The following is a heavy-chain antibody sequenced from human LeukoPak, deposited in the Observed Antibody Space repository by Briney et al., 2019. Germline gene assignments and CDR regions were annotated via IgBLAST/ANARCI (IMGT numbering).Heavy chain of an antibody. Sequence: PGGSLRLSCAASGFTFDDYAMHWVRQAPGKGLEWVSGISWNSGSIGYADSVKGRFTISRDNAKNSLYLRMSSLRAEDTALYHCAKSLSYYYDSSTYPDYWGQGTLVTVSS. J-gene: IGHJ4*02. CDR1: GFTFDDYA. CDR2: ISWNSGSI. D-gene: IGHD3-22*01. CDR3: AKSLSYYYDSSTYPDY. V-gene: IGHV3-9*01.